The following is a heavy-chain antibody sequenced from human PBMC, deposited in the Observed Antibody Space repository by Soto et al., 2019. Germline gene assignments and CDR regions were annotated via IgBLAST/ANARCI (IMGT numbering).Heavy chain of an antibody. J-gene: IGHJ6*02. Sequence: ASVKVSCKASGYTFTGYYMHWVRQAPGQGLEWMGWINPNSGGTNYAQKFQGWVTMTRDTSISTAYMELSRLRSDDTAVYYCARGGYCSSTSCSNQDLYYYYYGMDVWGQGTTVTVSS. CDR1: GYTFTGYY. V-gene: IGHV1-2*04. CDR2: INPNSGGT. CDR3: ARGGYCSSTSCSNQDLYYYYYGMDV. D-gene: IGHD2-2*01.